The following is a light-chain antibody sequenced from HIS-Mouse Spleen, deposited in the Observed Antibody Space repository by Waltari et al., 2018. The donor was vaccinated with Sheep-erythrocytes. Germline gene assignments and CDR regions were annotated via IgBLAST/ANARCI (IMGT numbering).Light chain of an antibody. Sequence: QSALTQPRSVAGSPGQSVTHPCPGTSSDVGWYNHRAWYQQHPGKAPKLRIYAVSKRPSGVPDRFSGSKSGNTASLTISGLQAEDEADYYCCSYAGSYNHVFATGTKVTVL. CDR3: CSYAGSYNHV. CDR1: SSDVGWYNH. J-gene: IGLJ1*01. V-gene: IGLV2-11*02. CDR2: AVS.